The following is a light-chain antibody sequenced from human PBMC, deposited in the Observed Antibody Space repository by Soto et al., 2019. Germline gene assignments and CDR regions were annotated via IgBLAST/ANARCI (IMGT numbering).Light chain of an antibody. J-gene: IGKJ1*01. Sequence: DIQMTQSPSYLSASVGDRVNINCRASQGIRHDLGWYQQKPGKSPKRLIYAASSLQIGVPSRVSGSGSRSEFTLTLSSLQHEDCATYCCLPYNSYPCSFVQGTKVESK. CDR1: QGIRHD. CDR2: AAS. V-gene: IGKV1-17*01. CDR3: LPYNSYPCS.